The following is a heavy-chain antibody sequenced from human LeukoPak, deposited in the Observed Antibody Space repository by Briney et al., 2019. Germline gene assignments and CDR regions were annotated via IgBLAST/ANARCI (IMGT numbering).Heavy chain of an antibody. CDR2: VYTSGIT. Sequence: SETLSLTCTVSGGFINSYYWSWIRQPAGKGLEWIGRVYTSGITNYNPSLKSRITMPVDTSKNQFSLKLTSVTAADTAVYYCSRHNGFDRGYYYYMDVWGKGTTVTVSS. D-gene: IGHD3-9*01. V-gene: IGHV4-4*07. J-gene: IGHJ6*03. CDR3: SRHNGFDRGYYYYMDV. CDR1: GGFINSYY.